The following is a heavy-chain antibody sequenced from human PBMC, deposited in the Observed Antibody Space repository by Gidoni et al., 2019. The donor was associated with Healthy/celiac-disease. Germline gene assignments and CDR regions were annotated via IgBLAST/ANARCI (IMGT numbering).Heavy chain of an antibody. V-gene: IGHV3-7*05. CDR1: GFTFSSYW. D-gene: IGHD3-22*01. J-gene: IGHJ4*02. CDR3: ARDGYYYDSSGYRGYFDY. CDR2: IKQDGSGT. Sequence: EVQLVECAGGVVQPGGCRRLSCADSGFTFSSYWMSWVRQAPGKGLEWVANIKQDGSGTYYVDSVKGRFTISRDNAKNSLYLQMNSLRAEDTAVYYCARDGYYYDSSGYRGYFDYWGQGTLVTVSS.